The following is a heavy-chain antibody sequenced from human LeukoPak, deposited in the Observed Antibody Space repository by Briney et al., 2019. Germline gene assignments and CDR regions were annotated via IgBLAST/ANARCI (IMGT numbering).Heavy chain of an antibody. CDR3: ARRWKLSLDV. V-gene: IGHV3-7*01. CDR1: GFTFSIYW. CDR2: IKEDGSVK. Sequence: GGSLRLSCAASGFTFSIYWMTWVRQAPGKGLAWVANIKEDGSVKYYVDSVKGRFTISRDNAKKSLYLQKNNRRGEDTAVYFCARRWKLSLDVWGQGTTVTVSS. D-gene: IGHD5-24*01. J-gene: IGHJ6*02.